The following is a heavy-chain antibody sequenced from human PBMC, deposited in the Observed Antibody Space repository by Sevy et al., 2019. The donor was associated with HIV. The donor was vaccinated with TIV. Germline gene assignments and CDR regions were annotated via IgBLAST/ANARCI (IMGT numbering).Heavy chain of an antibody. CDR2: IRTKVNGGTA. V-gene: IGHV3-49*03. CDR3: TRDERDLDAFDI. CDR1: GFTFYNYA. Sequence: GESLKISCATSGFTFYNYAMSWFRQAPGKGLEWIGFIRTKVNGGTAEYAASVEGRFTISRYDSRSIAYLQMNNLKTEDTAVYYCTRDERDLDAFDIWGQGTMVTVSS. J-gene: IGHJ3*02.